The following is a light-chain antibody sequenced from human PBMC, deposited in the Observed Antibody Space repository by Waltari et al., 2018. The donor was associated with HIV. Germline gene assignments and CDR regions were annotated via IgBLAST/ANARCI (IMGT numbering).Light chain of an antibody. Sequence: QSVLTQPPSVSGAPGQRVTIPCTGSSSNIGAGFDVHWYQQLPGTAPKLLIYGNSNRPSGVPDRFSGSKSGTAAALAITGLQAEEEADYYCQSYDASLSGVIFGGGTELTVL. CDR2: GNS. CDR3: QSYDASLSGVI. J-gene: IGLJ2*01. CDR1: SSNIGAGFD. V-gene: IGLV1-40*01.